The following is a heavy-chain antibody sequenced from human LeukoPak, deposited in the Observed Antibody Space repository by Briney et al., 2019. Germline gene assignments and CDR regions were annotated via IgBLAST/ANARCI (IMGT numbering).Heavy chain of an antibody. Sequence: GGSLRLSCAASGFTFSNCAMSWVRQAPGKGLEWVSVISGGGGSSYYADSMKGRFTISRDNSKNTLYLQMSSLRAEDTAVYYCAKDLRWEPKLYFDYWGLGTLVTVSS. CDR3: AKDLRWEPKLYFDY. CDR1: GFTFSNCA. CDR2: ISGGGGSS. V-gene: IGHV3-23*01. J-gene: IGHJ4*02. D-gene: IGHD1-26*01.